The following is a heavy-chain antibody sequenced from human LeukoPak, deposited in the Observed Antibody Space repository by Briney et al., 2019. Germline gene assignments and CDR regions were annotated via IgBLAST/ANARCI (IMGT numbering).Heavy chain of an antibody. CDR3: ARVDIYGDPTHFDY. CDR2: INPSGGST. J-gene: IGHJ4*02. Sequence: ASVKVSCKASGYTFTNYYMHWVRQAPGQGLEWMGIINPSGGSTSYAQKSQGRVIMTRDTSTSTVYMQLSSLRSEDTAVYYCARVDIYGDPTHFDYWGQGTLVTVSS. CDR1: GYTFTNYY. V-gene: IGHV1-46*03. D-gene: IGHD4/OR15-4a*01.